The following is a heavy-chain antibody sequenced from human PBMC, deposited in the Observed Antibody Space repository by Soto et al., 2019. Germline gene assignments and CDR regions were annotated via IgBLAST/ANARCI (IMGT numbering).Heavy chain of an antibody. CDR1: GFSLSTGGVG. V-gene: IGHV2-5*02. CDR2: IYWDDDK. D-gene: IGHD2-21*02. CDR3: AHRRCGGDCLQSYSSHYYYGMDV. Sequence: QITLKESGPSLVKPTQTLTLTCTFSGFSLSTGGVGVGWLRQPPGKALEWLALIYWDDDKRYSPSLRGRLTVTKDPSKNQVVLTMTNMDPVDTATYYCAHRRCGGDCLQSYSSHYYYGMDVWGEGTTVTVSS. J-gene: IGHJ6*04.